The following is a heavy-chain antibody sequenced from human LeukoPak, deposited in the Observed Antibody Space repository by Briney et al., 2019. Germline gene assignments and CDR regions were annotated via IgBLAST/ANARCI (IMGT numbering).Heavy chain of an antibody. CDR2: MNPNSGNT. J-gene: IGHJ4*02. CDR3: ARGGYSSSWYYFDY. V-gene: IGHV1-8*01. D-gene: IGHD6-13*01. Sequence: ASVKVSCKASGYTFTSYDINWVRQATGQGLEWMGWMNPNSGNTGYAQKFQGRVTMTRNTSISTAYMALSSLRSEDTAVYYCARGGYSSSWYYFDYWGQGTLVTVSS. CDR1: GYTFTSYD.